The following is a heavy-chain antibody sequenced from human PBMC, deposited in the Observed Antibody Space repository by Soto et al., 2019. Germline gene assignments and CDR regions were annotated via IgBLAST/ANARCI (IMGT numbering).Heavy chain of an antibody. CDR3: ARDVLATPYYFVS. CDR2: VYYSGTT. V-gene: IGHV4-61*01. Sequence: SETLSFTGPVSGGSIVIGQYYWSGIRQPPGKGLECIGHVYYSGTTNYNAVLKSRVTLSLDKSKNQFSLKMNSVIAADTAVYYCARDVLATPYYFVSSGQRSLVTFSS. J-gene: IGHJ4*02. CDR1: GGSIVIGQYY. D-gene: IGHD2-15*01.